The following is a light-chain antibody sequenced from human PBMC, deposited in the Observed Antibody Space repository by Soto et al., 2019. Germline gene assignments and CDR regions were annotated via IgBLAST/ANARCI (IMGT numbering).Light chain of an antibody. CDR1: QSISSW. CDR2: KAS. J-gene: IGKJ1*01. Sequence: DIQVTQSPSYLSASVVYRVTLTCRASQSISSWLAWYQQEPAQAPKLLIHKASSLQSGVPSRFSGSGSGTDFTLTISSLHPDDFATYYCQQYNSYSPTFGQGTKADIK. V-gene: IGKV1-5*03. CDR3: QQYNSYSPT.